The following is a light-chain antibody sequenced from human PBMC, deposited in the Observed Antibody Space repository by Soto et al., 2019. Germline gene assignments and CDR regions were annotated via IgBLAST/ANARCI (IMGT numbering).Light chain of an antibody. V-gene: IGKV3-20*01. J-gene: IGKJ1*01. CDR2: GAS. CDR3: QQYDSSRT. Sequence: EIVLTQSPGTLSLSPGERATLSCRASQSVDSRFLAWYQQKRGQPPRVLMYGASIRATGIPDRFSGSGSGTDFTLSIRRLAPEDFAVYYCQQYDSSRTFGQGTKVEIK. CDR1: QSVDSRF.